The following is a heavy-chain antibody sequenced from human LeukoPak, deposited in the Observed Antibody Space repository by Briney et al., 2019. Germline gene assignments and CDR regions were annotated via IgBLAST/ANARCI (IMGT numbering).Heavy chain of an antibody. J-gene: IGHJ4*02. Sequence: GGSLRLSCAASGITFDDFGMSWVRQAPGKGLEWVSGINWNGGTTAYADSVKGRFTISRDNAKNSLYLQMNSLRAEDTALYYCVTENGCGGDCYSFEYSGEGALVTVSS. V-gene: IGHV3-20*04. CDR2: INWNGGTT. CDR1: GITFDDFG. CDR3: VTENGCGGDCYSFEY. D-gene: IGHD2-21*01.